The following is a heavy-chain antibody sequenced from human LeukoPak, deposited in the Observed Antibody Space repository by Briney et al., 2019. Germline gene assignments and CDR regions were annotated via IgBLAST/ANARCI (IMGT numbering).Heavy chain of an antibody. CDR2: ISGGGYTT. CDR1: GFTFSSYE. CDR3: ARRAGAYSHPYDY. D-gene: IGHD4/OR15-4a*01. V-gene: IGHV3-23*01. Sequence: PGGSLRLSCAASGFTFSSYEMNWVRQAPGKGLEWVSLISGGGYTTYYADSVKGRFTISRDNPKNTLYLQLNSLRAEDTAVYYCARRAGAYSHPYDYWGQGTLVTVSS. J-gene: IGHJ4*02.